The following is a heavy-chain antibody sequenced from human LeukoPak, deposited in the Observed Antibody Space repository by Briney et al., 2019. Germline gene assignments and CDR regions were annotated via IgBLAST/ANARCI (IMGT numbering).Heavy chain of an antibody. J-gene: IGHJ4*02. D-gene: IGHD2-2*01. CDR2: IYYSGST. CDR3: ASAPYLYAYFDY. CDR1: GGSISSYY. V-gene: IGHV4-59*01. Sequence: SETLSLTCTVSGGSISSYYWSWIRQPPGKGLEWIGYIYYSGSTNYNPSLKSRVTISVDTSKNQFSLKLSSVTAADTAVYYCASAPYLYAYFDYWGQGTLVTVSS.